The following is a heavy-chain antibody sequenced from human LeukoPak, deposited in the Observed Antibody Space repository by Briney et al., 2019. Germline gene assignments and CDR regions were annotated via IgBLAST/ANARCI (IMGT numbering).Heavy chain of an antibody. CDR1: GFTFSSYG. CDR2: IRYDGSNK. D-gene: IGHD3-22*01. V-gene: IGHV3-30*02. Sequence: GGSLRLSCAASGFTFSSYGMHWVRQAPGKGLEWVAFIRYDGSNKYYADSVKGRFTISRDNSKNTLYLQMNSLRAEDTAVYYCANLGIGSCDYYAAFDIWGQGTMVTVSS. CDR3: ANLGIGSCDYYAAFDI. J-gene: IGHJ3*02.